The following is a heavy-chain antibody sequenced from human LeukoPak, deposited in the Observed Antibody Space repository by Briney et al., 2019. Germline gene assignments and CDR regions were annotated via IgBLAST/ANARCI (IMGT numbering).Heavy chain of an antibody. D-gene: IGHD3-10*01. J-gene: IGHJ6*02. CDR1: GFTVSSNY. CDR2: IYSGGST. Sequence: GGSLRLSCAASGFTVSSNYMSWVRQAPGKGLEWGSVIYSGGSTYYADSVKGRFTISRDNSKNTLYLQMNSLRAEDTAVYYCAREDGSGSLYYYGMDVWGQGTTVTVSS. CDR3: AREDGSGSLYYYGMDV. V-gene: IGHV3-66*01.